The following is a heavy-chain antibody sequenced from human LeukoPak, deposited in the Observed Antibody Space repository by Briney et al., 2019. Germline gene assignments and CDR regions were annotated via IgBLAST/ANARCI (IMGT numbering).Heavy chain of an antibody. V-gene: IGHV1-69*13. D-gene: IGHD5-18*01. CDR2: IIPIFGTA. Sequence: ASVKVSCKASGGTFSSYAISWVRQAPGQGLEWMGGIIPIFGTANYAQKFQGRVTITADESTSTAYMELSSLRSEDTAVYYCAIGYSYGDAFDIWGQGTMVTVSS. CDR3: AIGYSYGDAFDI. J-gene: IGHJ3*02. CDR1: GGTFSSYA.